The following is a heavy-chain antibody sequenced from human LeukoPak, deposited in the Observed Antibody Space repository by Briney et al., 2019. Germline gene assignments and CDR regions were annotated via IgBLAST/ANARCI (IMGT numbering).Heavy chain of an antibody. D-gene: IGHD5-18*01. J-gene: IGHJ4*02. V-gene: IGHV3-64*01. CDR1: GFSFSSYG. Sequence: GGSLRLSCAASGFSFSSYGMHWVRQAPGNGLEYVSAINTNGGSTYYANSVKGRFTISRDNSRSTLYLQMGSLRAEDMAVYYCSREGSYGDSDYWGQGTLVTVSS. CDR2: INTNGGST. CDR3: SREGSYGDSDY.